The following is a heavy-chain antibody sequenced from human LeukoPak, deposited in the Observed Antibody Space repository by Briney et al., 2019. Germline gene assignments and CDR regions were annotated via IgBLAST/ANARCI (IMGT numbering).Heavy chain of an antibody. Sequence: GGSLRLSCTASGFTFSGRYVDWVRQAPGKGLEWVGRSRDRPNGYTPEYAASVRGRFTISRDDSETSMYLQMNSLKTEDSAVYYCTRGGTSSVAYYYHMDVWGQGTTVTVSS. CDR1: GFTFSGRY. CDR3: TRGGTSSVAYYYHMDV. V-gene: IGHV3-72*01. D-gene: IGHD1-26*01. J-gene: IGHJ6*02. CDR2: SRDRPNGYTP.